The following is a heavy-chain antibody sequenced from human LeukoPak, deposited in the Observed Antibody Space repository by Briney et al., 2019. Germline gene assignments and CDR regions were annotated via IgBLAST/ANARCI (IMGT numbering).Heavy chain of an antibody. J-gene: IGHJ4*02. CDR1: GGSISGYY. CDR3: ARGDSSTWVY. Sequence: SETLSLTCTVSGGSISGYYWSWFRQPPGKGLEWIGYIYYSGSTNYNPSLKSRVTISVDTSKNQFSLKLSSVTAADTAVYYCARGDSSTWVYWGQGTLVTVSS. CDR2: IYYSGST. D-gene: IGHD6-6*01. V-gene: IGHV4-59*01.